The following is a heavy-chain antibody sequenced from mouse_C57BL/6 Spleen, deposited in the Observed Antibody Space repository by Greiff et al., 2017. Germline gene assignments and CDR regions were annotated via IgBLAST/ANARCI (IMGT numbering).Heavy chain of an antibody. V-gene: IGHV1-18*01. CDR3: ARRGLLEGGWFAY. Sequence: VQLKESGPELVKPGASVKIPCKASGYTFTDYNMDWVKQSHGKSLEWIGDINPNNGGTIYNQKFKGKATLTVDKSSSTAYMELRSLTSEDTAVYYCARRGLLEGGWFAYWGQGTLVTVSA. J-gene: IGHJ3*01. CDR2: INPNNGGT. D-gene: IGHD2-3*01. CDR1: GYTFTDYN.